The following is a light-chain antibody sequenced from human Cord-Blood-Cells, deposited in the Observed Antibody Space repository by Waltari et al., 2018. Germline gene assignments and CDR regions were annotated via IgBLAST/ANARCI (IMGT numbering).Light chain of an antibody. J-gene: IGKJ2*01. CDR1: QSISSY. V-gene: IGKV1-39*01. CDR2: AAS. CDR3: QQSYSTPYT. Sequence: DIQMNQSPSSLSASVEDRVTITGRASQSISSYLNWYQQKPGKAPKLLIYAASSLQSGVPSRFSGSGSGTDFTLTISSLQPEDFATYYCQQSYSTPYTFGQGTKLEIK.